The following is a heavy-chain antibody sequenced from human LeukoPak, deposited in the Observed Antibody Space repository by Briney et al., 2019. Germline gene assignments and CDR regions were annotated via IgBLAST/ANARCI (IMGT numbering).Heavy chain of an antibody. CDR2: IYHSGST. CDR3: VRLRRTFGYYYYYMDV. CDR1: GGSISGSNW. D-gene: IGHD3-16*01. V-gene: IGHV4-4*02. Sequence: SETLSLTCAVSGGSISGSNWWSWVRQAPGKGLEWIGEIYHSGSTYYNPSLKSRVTISVDTSKNQFSLKLSSVTAADTAVYYCVRLRRTFGYYYYYMDVWGKGTTVTVSS. J-gene: IGHJ6*03.